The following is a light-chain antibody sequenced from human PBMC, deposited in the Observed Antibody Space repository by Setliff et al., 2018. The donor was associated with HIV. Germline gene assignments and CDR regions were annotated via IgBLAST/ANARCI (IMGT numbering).Light chain of an antibody. CDR2: DDN. J-gene: IGLJ3*02. V-gene: IGLV1-51*01. Sequence: QSVLTQPPSVSAAPGQKVTISCSGSSSNIGDNYVSWYQQLPETAPKVLIHDDNKRSSGIPDRFSGSKSGTSATLGITGLQTGDEADYYCGTWDSSLSVWVFGGGTKVTVL. CDR1: SSNIGDNY. CDR3: GTWDSSLSVWV.